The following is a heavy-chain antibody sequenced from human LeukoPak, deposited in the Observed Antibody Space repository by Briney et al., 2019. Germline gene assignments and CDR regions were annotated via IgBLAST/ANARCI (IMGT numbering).Heavy chain of an antibody. Sequence: GGSLRLSCAASGLTFSSYWMSWVRQAPGKGLEWVANIKQDGSEKYYVDSVKGRFTISRDNAKNSLYLQMNSLRAEDTAVYYCARVGTVLRYFDWLTGTGFFDYWGQGTLVTVSS. CDR1: GLTFSSYW. J-gene: IGHJ4*02. D-gene: IGHD3-9*01. CDR3: ARVGTVLRYFDWLTGTGFFDY. CDR2: IKQDGSEK. V-gene: IGHV3-7*01.